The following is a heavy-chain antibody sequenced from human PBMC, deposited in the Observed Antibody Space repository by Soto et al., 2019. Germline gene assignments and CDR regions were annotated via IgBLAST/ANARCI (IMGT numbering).Heavy chain of an antibody. V-gene: IGHV3-15*07. D-gene: IGHD3-10*01. CDR3: ARDLGITMVRGVPWFDP. CDR1: GFTFSNAW. Sequence: GSLRLSCAASGFTFSNAWMNWVRQAPGKGLEWVGRIKSKTDGGTTDYAAPVKGRFTISRDDSKNTLYLQMNSLKTEDTAVYYCARDLGITMVRGVPWFDPWGQGTLVTVSS. J-gene: IGHJ5*02. CDR2: IKSKTDGGTT.